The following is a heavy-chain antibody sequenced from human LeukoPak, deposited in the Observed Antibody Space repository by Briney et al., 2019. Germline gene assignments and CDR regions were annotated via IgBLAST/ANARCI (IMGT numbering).Heavy chain of an antibody. Sequence: GGSLRLSCAASGFTFSSYWMHWVRQAPGKGLVWVSRINSDGSSTSYADSVKGRFTISRDNAKNTLYLQMNSLRAEDTAVYYCASSGYYDSSGYYDYWGRGTLVTVSS. J-gene: IGHJ4*02. CDR2: INSDGSST. D-gene: IGHD3-22*01. CDR1: GFTFSSYW. CDR3: ASSGYYDSSGYYDY. V-gene: IGHV3-74*01.